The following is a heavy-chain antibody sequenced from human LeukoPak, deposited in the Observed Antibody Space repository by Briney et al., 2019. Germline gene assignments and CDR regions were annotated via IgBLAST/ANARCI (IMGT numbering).Heavy chain of an antibody. V-gene: IGHV3-21*01. CDR3: ARDQGLYSYGYGTYPNWFDP. CDR2: ISSSSSYI. J-gene: IGHJ5*02. CDR1: GFTFSSYS. D-gene: IGHD5-18*01. Sequence: GGSLRLSCAASGFTFSSYSMNWVCQAPGKGLEWVSSISSSSSYIYYADSVKGRFTISRDNAKNSLYLQMNSLRAEDTAVYYCARDQGLYSYGYGTYPNWFDPWGQGTLVTVSS.